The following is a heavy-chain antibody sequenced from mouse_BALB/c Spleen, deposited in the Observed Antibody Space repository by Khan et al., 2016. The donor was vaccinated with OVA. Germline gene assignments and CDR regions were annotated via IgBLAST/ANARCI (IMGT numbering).Heavy chain of an antibody. CDR3: NAWGCYGY. CDR1: GFNIKDYY. CDR2: IDPENGDT. V-gene: IGHV14-4*02. Sequence: VQLPPSGAELVRSGASVKLSCTASGFNIKDYYMHWVKQRPEQGLEWIGWIDPENGDTEYAPKFQGQATMTADTSSNTAYLQLSSLTSEDTAVYYCNAWGCYGYWGQGTTLTVSS. D-gene: IGHD1-1*01. J-gene: IGHJ2*01.